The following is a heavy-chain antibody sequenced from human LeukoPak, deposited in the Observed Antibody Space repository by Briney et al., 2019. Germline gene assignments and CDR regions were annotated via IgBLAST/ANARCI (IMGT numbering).Heavy chain of an antibody. CDR3: ARGSSSYYMDV. CDR2: IDHRGST. D-gene: IGHD3-10*01. V-gene: IGHV4-34*01. J-gene: IGHJ6*03. CDR1: GGSFSGYY. Sequence: KPSETLSLTCAVYGGSFSGYYWSWSRQPPGEGLEWIGEIDHRGSTNYSPSLKSRVTISVDTSKNQFSLKLSSVTAADTAVYYCARGSSSYYMDVWGKGTTVTVSS.